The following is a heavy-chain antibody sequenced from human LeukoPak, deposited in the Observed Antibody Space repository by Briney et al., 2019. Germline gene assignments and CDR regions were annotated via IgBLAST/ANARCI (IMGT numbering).Heavy chain of an antibody. Sequence: SETLSLTCTVSGGSISSHYWSWLRQPPGKGLEWIGYIYYSGSTNYNPSLKSRVTISVDTSKNQFSLKLSSVTAADTAVYYCARMVSGWKNNYFDYWGQGTLVTVSS. V-gene: IGHV4-59*11. J-gene: IGHJ4*02. CDR2: IYYSGST. CDR1: GGSISSHY. D-gene: IGHD6-19*01. CDR3: ARMVSGWKNNYFDY.